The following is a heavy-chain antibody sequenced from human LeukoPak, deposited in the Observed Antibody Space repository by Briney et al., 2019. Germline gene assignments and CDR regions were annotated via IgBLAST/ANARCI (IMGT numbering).Heavy chain of an antibody. CDR2: IYHSGST. J-gene: IGHJ4*02. V-gene: IGHV4-4*02. CDR3: ARDRYYYDSSGYYVFDY. D-gene: IGHD3-22*01. Sequence: SETLSLTCAASGGSISSSNWWSWVRQPPGKGLEWIGEIYHSGSTNYNPSLKSRVTISVDKSKNQFSLKLSSVTAADTAVYYCARDRYYYDSSGYYVFDYWGQGTLVTVSS. CDR1: GGSISSSNW.